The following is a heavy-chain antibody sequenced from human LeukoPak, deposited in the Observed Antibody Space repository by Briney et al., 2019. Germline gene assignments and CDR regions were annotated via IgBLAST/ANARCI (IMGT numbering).Heavy chain of an antibody. CDR3: ARDRYYYDISGYYSSQYYFAY. J-gene: IGHJ4*02. CDR2: IWYDGSNK. V-gene: IGHV3-33*01. D-gene: IGHD3-22*01. CDR1: GFTFSSYG. Sequence: GGSLRLSCAASGFTFSSYGMHWVRQAPGKGLEGVAVIWYDGSNKYYADSVKGRFTIYRDNSKNTLYLQMNSLRAEETAVYYCARDRYYYDISGYYSSQYYFAYWGQGTLVTVSS.